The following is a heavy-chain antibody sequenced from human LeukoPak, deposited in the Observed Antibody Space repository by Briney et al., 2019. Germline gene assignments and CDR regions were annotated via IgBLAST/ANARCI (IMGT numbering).Heavy chain of an antibody. J-gene: IGHJ4*02. D-gene: IGHD1-14*01. Sequence: ASVKVSCMSSGYTFTSYDIDWVRQATGQGLEWMGWMNPNSGNTGYAQKFQCRVTMTRDTSISTAYLELNSLRSEDTAVYYCTTRYRVGDYWGQGTLVTISS. CDR3: TTRYRVGDY. CDR1: GYTFTSYD. V-gene: IGHV1-8*02. CDR2: MNPNSGNT.